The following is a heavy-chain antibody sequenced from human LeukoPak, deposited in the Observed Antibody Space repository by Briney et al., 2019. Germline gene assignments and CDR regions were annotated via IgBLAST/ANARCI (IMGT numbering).Heavy chain of an antibody. Sequence: GGSLRLSCAASGFPFSSYWMSWVRQAPGKGLEWVANIKQDGSETYYVDSVEGRFTASRDNAESSLYLQMTSLRVEDTAVYYCAKFTPRGSSDAFDIWGQGTMVTVSS. CDR1: GFPFSSYW. CDR2: IKQDGSET. D-gene: IGHD6-19*01. V-gene: IGHV3-7*01. CDR3: AKFTPRGSSDAFDI. J-gene: IGHJ3*02.